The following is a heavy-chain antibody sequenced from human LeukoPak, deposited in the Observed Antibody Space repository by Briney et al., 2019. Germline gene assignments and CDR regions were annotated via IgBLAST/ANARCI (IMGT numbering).Heavy chain of an antibody. CDR2: ISAYNGNT. V-gene: IGHV1-18*01. D-gene: IGHD3-3*01. Sequence: ASVKVSCKASGYTFTSYGISWVRQAPGQGLEWMGWISAYNGNTNYAQKLQGRVTMTTDTSTSTAYMELRSLRSDDTAVYYSARTTIFGVVIRGAFDIWGQGTMVTVSS. CDR1: GYTFTSYG. J-gene: IGHJ3*02. CDR3: ARTTIFGVVIRGAFDI.